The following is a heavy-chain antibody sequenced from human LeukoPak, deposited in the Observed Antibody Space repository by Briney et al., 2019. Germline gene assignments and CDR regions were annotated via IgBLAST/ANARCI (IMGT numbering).Heavy chain of an antibody. CDR1: GFIFSSYW. V-gene: IGHV3-74*01. Sequence: GGSLRLSCAASGFIFSSYWMHLVRQAPGKGLVWISRINSDGNTTSYADSVKGRFTISRDNAKNTLYLQMNSLGAEDTAVYYCARARGAYYYASGRVIDYWGQGTLVTVSS. D-gene: IGHD3-10*01. J-gene: IGHJ4*02. CDR2: INSDGNTT. CDR3: ARARGAYYYASGRVIDY.